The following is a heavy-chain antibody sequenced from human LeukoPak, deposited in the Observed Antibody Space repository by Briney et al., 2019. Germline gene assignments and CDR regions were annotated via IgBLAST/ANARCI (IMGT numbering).Heavy chain of an antibody. CDR2: INHSGST. CDR3: ARGYRTYCGGDCYYY. CDR1: GGSFSGYY. D-gene: IGHD2-21*02. Sequence: SETLSLTCAVYGGSFSGYYWSWIRQPPGKGLEWIGEINHSGSTNYNPALESRVTITVDTSKNQFSLKLSSVTAADTAVYYCARGYRTYCGGDCYYYWGQGTLVTVSS. V-gene: IGHV4-34*01. J-gene: IGHJ4*02.